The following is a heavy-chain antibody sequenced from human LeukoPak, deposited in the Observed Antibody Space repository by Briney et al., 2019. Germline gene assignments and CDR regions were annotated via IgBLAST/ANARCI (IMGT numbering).Heavy chain of an antibody. J-gene: IGHJ4*02. V-gene: IGHV3-23*01. Sequence: QPGGSLRLSCVVSGITLSNYGVSWVRQAPGKGLEWVAGISDRGGSTNYADSVKGRFTISRDNPKNTLYLQMNSLRSEDTAVYFCAKRGVVIRAVLVVGFHKEVYYFDSWGQGALVTVSS. CDR2: ISDRGGST. CDR1: GITLSNYG. D-gene: IGHD2-15*01. CDR3: AKRGVVIRAVLVVGFHKEVYYFDS.